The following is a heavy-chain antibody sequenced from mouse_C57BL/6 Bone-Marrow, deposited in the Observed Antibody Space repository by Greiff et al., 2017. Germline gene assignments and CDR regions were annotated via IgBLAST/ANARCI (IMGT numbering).Heavy chain of an antibody. Sequence: VQLQQSGAELVRPGASVTLSCTASGFNIKDDYMHWVKQRPEQGLERIGWIDPENGDTEYASKFQGTATITADTSSNTAYLQLSSLTSEDTAVYYCTTGTTVKNWYFDVWGTGTTVTVAS. CDR2: IDPENGDT. V-gene: IGHV14-4*01. CDR3: TTGTTVKNWYFDV. D-gene: IGHD2-14*01. CDR1: GFNIKDDY. J-gene: IGHJ1*03.